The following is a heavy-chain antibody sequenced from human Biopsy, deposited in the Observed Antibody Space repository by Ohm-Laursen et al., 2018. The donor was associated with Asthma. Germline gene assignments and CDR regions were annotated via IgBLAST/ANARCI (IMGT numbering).Heavy chain of an antibody. J-gene: IGHJ4*02. D-gene: IGHD2-15*01. CDR2: ISGSGGRT. V-gene: IGHV3-23*01. CDR1: GFTFSTYA. Sequence: SLRLSCAASGFTFSTYAMSWARQAPGKGLEWVSSISGSGGRTYYADSVKGRFTVSRDNSMNTLYLQMSSLRAEDTAVYYCAKAREDIVVVVAVSDSWGQGTLVTVSS. CDR3: AKAREDIVVVVAVSDS.